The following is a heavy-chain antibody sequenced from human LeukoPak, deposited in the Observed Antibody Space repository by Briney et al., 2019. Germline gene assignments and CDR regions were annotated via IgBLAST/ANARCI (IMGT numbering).Heavy chain of an antibody. Sequence: GGSLRLSCAASGFTFSAFWMHWVRQAPGKGLVWVSRINSDGSSTTYADSVKGRFTVSRDNAKNTLYLQMDSLRVEDTAMYYCVRGGVEPYWGQGTLVTVSS. CDR2: INSDGSST. CDR1: GFTFSAFW. V-gene: IGHV3-74*01. J-gene: IGHJ4*02. CDR3: VRGGVEPY. D-gene: IGHD1-14*01.